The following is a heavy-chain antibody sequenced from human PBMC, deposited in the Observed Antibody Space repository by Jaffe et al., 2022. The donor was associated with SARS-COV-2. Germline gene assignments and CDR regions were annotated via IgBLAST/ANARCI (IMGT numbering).Heavy chain of an antibody. CDR1: GFTFGDYA. Sequence: EVQLVESGGGLVQPGRSLRLSCAASGFTFGDYAMTWFRQAPGKGLEWVSFIRSNTYGGTKEYAASVKGRFTISRDDSNSIAYMQMNSLKTEDTAVYYCVRGIEGFLERHFDYWGQGTPVTVSS. D-gene: IGHD1-1*01. CDR2: IRSNTYGGTK. CDR3: VRGIEGFLERHFDY. V-gene: IGHV3-49*03. J-gene: IGHJ4*02.